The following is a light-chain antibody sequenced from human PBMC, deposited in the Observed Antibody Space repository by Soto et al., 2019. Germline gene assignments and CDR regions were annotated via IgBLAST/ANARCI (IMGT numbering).Light chain of an antibody. CDR2: GAS. CDR1: QSIKKKF. V-gene: IGKV3-20*01. Sequence: EIVLTQSPGTLSWSPGERATLSCRASQSIKKKFLAWYQQKPGQAPRLLIFGASIRSSGIPYRFRGSGSGTDFTLTVSRLEPEDFAVYYCQQYATSPSNFGQGTRLEIK. J-gene: IGKJ5*01. CDR3: QQYATSPSN.